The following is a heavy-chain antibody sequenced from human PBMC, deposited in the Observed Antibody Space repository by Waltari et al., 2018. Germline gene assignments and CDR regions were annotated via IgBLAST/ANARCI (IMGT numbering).Heavy chain of an antibody. Sequence: QVQLQESGPGLVKPSETLSLTCAVSGYSISSGYYWGWIRQPPGKGLGGIGSIDHSGGNYHNPSLKVRVTISVDTFKNQLSLKLSSVTAADTAVYYCAREGGGHLRFLEWLLLRWFDPWGQGTLVTVSS. D-gene: IGHD3-3*01. V-gene: IGHV4-38-2*02. CDR2: IDHSGGN. CDR3: AREGGGHLRFLEWLLLRWFDP. CDR1: GYSISSGYY. J-gene: IGHJ5*02.